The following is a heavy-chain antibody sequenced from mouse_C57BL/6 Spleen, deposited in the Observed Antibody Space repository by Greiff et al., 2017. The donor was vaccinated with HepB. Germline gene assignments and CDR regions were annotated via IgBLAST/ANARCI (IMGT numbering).Heavy chain of an antibody. J-gene: IGHJ3*01. D-gene: IGHD2-2*01. CDR1: GYTFTSYW. V-gene: IGHV1-64*01. Sequence: VQLQQPGAELVKPGASVKLSCKASGYTFTSYWMHWVKQRPGQGLEWIGMIHPNSGSTNYNEKFKSKATLTVDKSSSTAYMQLSSLTSEDSSVYCCASEMVTTGFAYWGQGTLVTVSA. CDR2: IHPNSGST. CDR3: ASEMVTTGFAY.